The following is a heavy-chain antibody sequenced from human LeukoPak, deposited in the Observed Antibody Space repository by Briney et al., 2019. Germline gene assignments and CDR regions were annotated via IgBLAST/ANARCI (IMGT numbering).Heavy chain of an antibody. D-gene: IGHD3-22*01. CDR1: GFSLSTSGVG. V-gene: IGHV2-5*01. Sequence: ESGPTLVNPTQTLTLTCTFSGFSLSTSGVGVGWIRQPPGKALEWLALIYWNDDKRYSPSLKSRLTITKDTSKNRVVLTMTNMDPVDTATYYCAHRPPQSRDSSGYYRHWFDPWGQGTLVTVSS. CDR3: AHRPPQSRDSSGYYRHWFDP. CDR2: IYWNDDK. J-gene: IGHJ5*02.